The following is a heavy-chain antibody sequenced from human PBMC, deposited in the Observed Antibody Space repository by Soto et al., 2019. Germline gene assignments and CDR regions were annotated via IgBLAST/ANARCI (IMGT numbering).Heavy chain of an antibody. CDR2: IYYRGST. J-gene: IGHJ4*02. CDR3: AAEVGFGPLFDY. Sequence: ISSSSFHWGWIRQPPGKGLEWIGSIYYRGSTYYSTSLKSRVVISVYTFKKQFSLKLTSVTAADTAMYYCAAEVGFGPLFDYWGQGTLVTVSS. D-gene: IGHD3-3*01. V-gene: IGHV4-39*07. CDR1: ISSSSFH.